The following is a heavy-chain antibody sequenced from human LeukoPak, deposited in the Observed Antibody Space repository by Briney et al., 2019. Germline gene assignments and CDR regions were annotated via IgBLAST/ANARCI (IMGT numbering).Heavy chain of an antibody. J-gene: IGHJ3*02. D-gene: IGHD3-16*01. Sequence: ASVKVSCKASGYTFIDYYIHWVRQAPGQGLEWMGWMNPKSGGTNYAKKFQGRVTMTRDTSISTAYMDLRSLRSDDTAVYYCTRWGTTDVDALDIWGQGTMVTVSS. CDR3: TRWGTTDVDALDI. V-gene: IGHV1-2*02. CDR2: MNPKSGGT. CDR1: GYTFIDYY.